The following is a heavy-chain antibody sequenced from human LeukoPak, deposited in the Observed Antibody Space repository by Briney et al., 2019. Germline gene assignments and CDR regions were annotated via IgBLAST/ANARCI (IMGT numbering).Heavy chain of an antibody. CDR3: AKRRQDTVVVVAATHYYYYMDV. D-gene: IGHD2-15*01. V-gene: IGHV3-23*01. CDR1: GFTFDSYA. Sequence: TGGSLRLSCAASGFTFDSYAMTWVRQPPGKGLEWVSSISGGGGITHYADSVKGRFIISRDNSKYTLFLQMNSLRAEDTAVYYCAKRRQDTVVVVAATHYYYYMDVWGKGTTVTVSS. J-gene: IGHJ6*03. CDR2: ISGGGGIT.